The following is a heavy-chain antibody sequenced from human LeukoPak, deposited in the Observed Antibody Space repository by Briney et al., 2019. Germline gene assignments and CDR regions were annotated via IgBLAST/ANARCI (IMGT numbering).Heavy chain of an antibody. V-gene: IGHV1-69*04. J-gene: IGHJ4*02. Sequence: SVKVSCKASGSTFSSYAISWVRQVPGQGLEWMGRIIPILGIANYAQEFQGRVTITADKSTSTAYMELSSLRSEDTAVYYCARGTPVSGSYYGLDYWGQGTLVTVSS. D-gene: IGHD1-26*01. CDR2: IIPILGIA. CDR3: ARGTPVSGSYYGLDY. CDR1: GSTFSSYA.